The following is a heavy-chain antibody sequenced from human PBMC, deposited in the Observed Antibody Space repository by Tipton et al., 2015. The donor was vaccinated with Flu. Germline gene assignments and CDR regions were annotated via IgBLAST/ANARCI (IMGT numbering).Heavy chain of an antibody. V-gene: IGHV4-39*07. CDR3: AREGPGGGCGY. CDR1: GGSISSSSYY. Sequence: TLSPTCTVSGGSISSSSYYWGWIRQPPGKGLEWIGSIYYSGSTYYNPSLKSRVTISVDTSKNQFSLKLSSVTAADTAVYYCAREGPGGGCGYWGQGTLVTVSS. CDR2: IYYSGST. D-gene: IGHD6-19*01. J-gene: IGHJ4*02.